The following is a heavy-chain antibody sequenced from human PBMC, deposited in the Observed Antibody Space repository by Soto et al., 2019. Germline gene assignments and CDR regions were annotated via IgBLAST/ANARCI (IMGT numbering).Heavy chain of an antibody. V-gene: IGHV4-39*01. Sequence: PSETLSLTCTVSGDSISGKNYFWDWIRQPPGKGLEWIGSIYYSGSSFYNPSLKTRVTMSVDTSKNQFSLKMSSVTAADTALYYCARHPRITGRGVGFDPWGQGMLVTVSS. CDR1: GDSISGKNYF. CDR3: ARHPRITGRGVGFDP. J-gene: IGHJ5*02. CDR2: IYYSGSS. D-gene: IGHD6-6*01.